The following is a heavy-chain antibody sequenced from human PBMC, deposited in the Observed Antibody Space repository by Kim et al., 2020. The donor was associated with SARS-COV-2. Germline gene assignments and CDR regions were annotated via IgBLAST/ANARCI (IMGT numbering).Heavy chain of an antibody. D-gene: IGHD6-25*01. CDR2: IYPHDSDT. Sequence: GESLKISCKGSGYSFSSYWIAWVRQMPGKGLELMGVIYPHDSDTRYSPSFQGQVTISADKFINTAYLQWSSLQASDTAIYYCARARGASGTQNWFAPWGQGILVTVSS. J-gene: IGHJ5*02. CDR1: GYSFSSYW. V-gene: IGHV5-51*01. CDR3: ARARGASGTQNWFAP.